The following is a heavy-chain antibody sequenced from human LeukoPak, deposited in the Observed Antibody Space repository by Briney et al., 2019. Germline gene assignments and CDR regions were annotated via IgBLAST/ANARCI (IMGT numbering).Heavy chain of an antibody. V-gene: IGHV4-59*01. CDR1: GGSISSYY. J-gene: IGHJ6*03. CDR3: ARDGARPYYDFWSGYYTDKDDCYYYYMDV. Sequence: SETLSLTCTVSGGSISSYYWSWIRQPPGKGLEWIGNIYYSGSTNYNPSLKSRVTISVDTSKNQFSLKLSSVTAADTAVYYCARDGARPYYDFWSGYYTDKDDCYYYYMDVWGKGTTVTVSS. CDR2: IYYSGST. D-gene: IGHD3-3*01.